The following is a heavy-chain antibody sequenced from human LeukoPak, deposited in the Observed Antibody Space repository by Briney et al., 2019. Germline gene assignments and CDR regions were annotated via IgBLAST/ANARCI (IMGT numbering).Heavy chain of an antibody. CDR3: ASQRYDFWSGYYTREYYYYYYGMDV. J-gene: IGHJ6*02. CDR2: IYPGDSDT. Sequence: GESLKISCKGSGYSFTSYWIGWVRQMPGKGLEWMGIIYPGDSDTRYSPSFQGQVTISADKSISTAYLQWSSLKASDTAMYYCASQRYDFWSGYYTREYYYYYYGMDVWGQGTTVTVSS. CDR1: GYSFTSYW. D-gene: IGHD3-3*01. V-gene: IGHV5-51*01.